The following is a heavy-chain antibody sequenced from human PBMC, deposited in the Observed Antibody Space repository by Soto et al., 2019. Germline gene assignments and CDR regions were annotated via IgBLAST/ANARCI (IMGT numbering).Heavy chain of an antibody. D-gene: IGHD4-17*01. CDR1: GGSISSYY. CDR3: AADYGDPDYYYYGMDV. Sequence: PSETLSLTCTVSGGSISSYYWSWIRQPPGKGLEWIGYIYYSGSTNYNPSLKSRVTISVDTSKSQFSLKLSSVTAADTAVYYCAADYGDPDYYYYGMDVWGQGTTVTVSS. V-gene: IGHV4-59*01. CDR2: IYYSGST. J-gene: IGHJ6*02.